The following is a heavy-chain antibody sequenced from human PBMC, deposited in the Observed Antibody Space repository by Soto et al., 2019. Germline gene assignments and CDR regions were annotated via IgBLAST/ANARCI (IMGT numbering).Heavy chain of an antibody. CDR1: GFRVNTYA. D-gene: IGHD1-20*01. Sequence: PGESLPISCASSGFRVNTYAMSLVRQAPGKGLEWVSTTGISGRTTYYADSVKGRFTVSRDDSKNTLDLQMSSLRAEDTAVYYCATVHNTSRSFDYWGQGTLVTVS. J-gene: IGHJ4*02. CDR2: TGISGRTT. V-gene: IGHV3-23*01. CDR3: ATVHNTSRSFDY.